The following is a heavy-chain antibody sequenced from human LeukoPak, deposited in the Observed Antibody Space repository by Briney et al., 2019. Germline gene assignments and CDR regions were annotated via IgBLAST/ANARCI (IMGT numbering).Heavy chain of an antibody. V-gene: IGHV4-34*01. CDR3: ARGLGGYDYGDYVAYGMDV. Sequence: SETLSLTCAVYGGSFSGYYWSWIRQPPGKGLEWMGEINHSGSTNYNPSLKSRGTISVDTSKNQFSLKLSSVTAADTAVYYCARGLGGYDYGDYVAYGMDVWGKGTTVTVSS. CDR2: INHSGST. J-gene: IGHJ6*04. D-gene: IGHD4-17*01. CDR1: GGSFSGYY.